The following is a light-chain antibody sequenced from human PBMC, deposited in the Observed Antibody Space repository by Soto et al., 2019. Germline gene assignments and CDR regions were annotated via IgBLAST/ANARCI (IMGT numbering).Light chain of an antibody. CDR2: FGS. CDR1: QSLLYNNTYNY. CDR3: MQALQSLT. Sequence: EIVMTQSPLTLPVTPGEPASISCRSSQSLLYNNTYNYLDWYVQKPGQSPQLLIYFGSNRAPGVPDRFSGRGSGTDFTLKINRVEAEDVVTYYCMQALQSLTFGQGTRLEIQ. J-gene: IGKJ5*01. V-gene: IGKV2-28*01.